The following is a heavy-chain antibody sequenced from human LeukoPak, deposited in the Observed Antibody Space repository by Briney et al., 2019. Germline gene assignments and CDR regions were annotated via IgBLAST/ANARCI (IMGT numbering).Heavy chain of an antibody. J-gene: IGHJ4*02. CDR3: AREGDGYNSY. V-gene: IGHV1-18*01. CDR1: GYTFTSYA. Sequence: GASVKVSCKASGYTFTSYAISWVRQAPGQGLEWMGWISAYNGDTNYAQKLQGRVTMTTDISTNTAYMELRSLRSDDTAVYYCAREGDGYNSYWGQGTLVTVSS. D-gene: IGHD5-24*01. CDR2: ISAYNGDT.